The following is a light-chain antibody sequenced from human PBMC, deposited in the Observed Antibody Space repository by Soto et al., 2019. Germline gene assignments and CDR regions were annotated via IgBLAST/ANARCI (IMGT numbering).Light chain of an antibody. CDR1: QSVSSNY. Sequence: EIVLTQSPGTLSLSPGERATLSCRASQSVSSNYLAWYQQKPGQAPRLFIYGVSSRATGIPDRFSGSGSGTDFTLTISRLEPEDFAVYYCQQYGSSPYTFGQGTKLEIK. V-gene: IGKV3-20*01. J-gene: IGKJ2*01. CDR3: QQYGSSPYT. CDR2: GVS.